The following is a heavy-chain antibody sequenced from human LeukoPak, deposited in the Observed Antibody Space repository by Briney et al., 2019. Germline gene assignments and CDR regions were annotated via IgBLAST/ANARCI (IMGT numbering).Heavy chain of an antibody. CDR1: GGTFSSYA. V-gene: IGHV1-69*05. D-gene: IGHD2-15*01. CDR3: ARNLPYCSGGSCYTHDWFDP. J-gene: IGHJ5*02. CDR2: IIPIFGTA. Sequence: GASVKVSCKASGGTFSSYAISWVRQAPGQGLEWMGRIIPIFGTANYAQKFQGRVTITTDESTSTAYMELSSLRSEDTAVYYCARNLPYCSGGSCYTHDWFDPWGQGTLVTLSS.